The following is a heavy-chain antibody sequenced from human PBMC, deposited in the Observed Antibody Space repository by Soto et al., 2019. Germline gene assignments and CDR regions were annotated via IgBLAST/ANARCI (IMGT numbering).Heavy chain of an antibody. D-gene: IGHD2-15*01. J-gene: IGHJ6*02. CDR1: GFSLSTSGVG. CDR2: IYWDDDK. V-gene: IGHV2-5*02. Sequence: QITLKESGPTLVKPTQTLTLTCTFSGFSLSTSGVGVAWIRQPPGKALEWLALIYWDDDKRYRPSLETRLTINKDTSKNQVVLTMTNMDSVDTATYYCAYLPCSGGSCYWFSYSGMDVWGQVTTVTVSS. CDR3: AYLPCSGGSCYWFSYSGMDV.